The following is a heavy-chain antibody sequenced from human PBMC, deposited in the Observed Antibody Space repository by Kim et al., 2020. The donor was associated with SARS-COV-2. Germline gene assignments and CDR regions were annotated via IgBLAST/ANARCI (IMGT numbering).Heavy chain of an antibody. V-gene: IGHV3-23*05. Sequence: AEAGKGRFTIFTDNSKNPLYLQMIRLRAEDTAVYFCAKTIIGTNQGKFDYWGQGTLVTVSS. J-gene: IGHJ4*02. CDR3: AKTIIGTNQGKFDY. D-gene: IGHD1-1*01.